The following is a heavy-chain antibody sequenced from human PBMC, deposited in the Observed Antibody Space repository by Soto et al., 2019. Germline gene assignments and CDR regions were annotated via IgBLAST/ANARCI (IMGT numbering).Heavy chain of an antibody. CDR1: GYSMSNAFY. CDR2: FYHSGST. V-gene: IGHV4-38-2*01. Sequence: PSQTLSLTCAVSGYSMSNAFYCAWFRQPPGKGLEWIATFYHSGSTYYRPSLRSRVTISVDTSRNQFSLKMKSVTAADTAVYYCAKAPYDSSVLTRAGDAFDIWGQGTMVTVSS. D-gene: IGHD3-22*01. CDR3: AKAPYDSSVLTRAGDAFDI. J-gene: IGHJ3*02.